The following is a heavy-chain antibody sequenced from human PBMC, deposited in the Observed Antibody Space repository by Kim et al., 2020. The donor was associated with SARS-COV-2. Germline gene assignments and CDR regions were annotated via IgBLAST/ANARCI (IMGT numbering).Heavy chain of an antibody. V-gene: IGHV1-46*02. CDR1: GYTFKNYY. Sequence: ASVKVSCKASGYTFKNYYMHWVRQAPGQGLEWMGLINPSGGGTSYAQRFQGRVTMTRDTSTTTMYMELSSLRSEDTAVYYCALMATLMDSWGQGTLVTVSS. J-gene: IGHJ4*02. D-gene: IGHD2-8*01. CDR3: ALMATLMDS. CDR2: INPSGGGT.